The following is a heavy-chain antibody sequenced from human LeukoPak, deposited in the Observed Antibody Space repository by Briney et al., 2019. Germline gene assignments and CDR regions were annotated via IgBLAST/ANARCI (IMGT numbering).Heavy chain of an antibody. D-gene: IGHD3/OR15-3a*01. V-gene: IGHV3-30*02. CDR1: GFVFSRYG. J-gene: IGHJ4*02. CDR3: ARGTAYCFDY. Sequence: GGSLRLSCAASGFVFSRYGMHWVRQAPGEGLEWVAFIQYDESKKYYADSVKGRFTISRDSSKNTLSLQMNSLSAEDTAVYYCARGTAYCFDYWGQGTLVTVSS. CDR2: IQYDESKK.